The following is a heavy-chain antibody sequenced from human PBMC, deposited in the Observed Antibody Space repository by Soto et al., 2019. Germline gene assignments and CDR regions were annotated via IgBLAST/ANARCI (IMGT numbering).Heavy chain of an antibody. CDR2: IYYSGST. V-gene: IGHV4-39*01. CDR1: GGSISSSSYY. D-gene: IGHD5-12*01. CDR3: ARRGYSGYDTNGDYYYYGMDV. J-gene: IGHJ6*02. Sequence: PSETLSLTCTVSGGSISSSSYYWGWIRQPPGKGLEWIGSIYYSGSTYYNPSLKSRVTISVDTSKNQSSLKLSSVTAADTAVYYCARRGYSGYDTNGDYYYYGMDVWGQGTTVTVSS.